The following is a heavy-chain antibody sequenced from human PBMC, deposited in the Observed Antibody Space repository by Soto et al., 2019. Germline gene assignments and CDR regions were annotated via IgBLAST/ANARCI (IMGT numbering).Heavy chain of an antibody. CDR3: HGHGY. CDR2: IYSGDTT. J-gene: IGHJ4*02. V-gene: IGHV3-53*01. Sequence: EVQLVESGGGLIQPGGSLRLSCAVSGFTVRANYMSWVRQAPGKGLEWVSVIYSGDTTYYADSVNGRFIISRDISKNTLYLQMNILRAEDTAVYYCHGHGYWGQGTLVTVSS. CDR1: GFTVRANY.